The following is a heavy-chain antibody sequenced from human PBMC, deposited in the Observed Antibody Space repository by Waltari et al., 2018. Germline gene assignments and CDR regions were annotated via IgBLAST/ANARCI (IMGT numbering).Heavy chain of an antibody. J-gene: IGHJ4*02. D-gene: IGHD3-22*01. CDR3: ARARWEFEYYDSSGYHAYYFDY. CDR1: GFKVYSHY. Sequence: EVQLVESGGGLIQPGGSLRLSCAASGFKVYSHYMSWVRQAPGKGLEWVSVIYSGDSTYYADSGEGRFTISRDNSKNTLYLQMNSLRAEDTAVYYCARARWEFEYYDSSGYHAYYFDYWGQGTLVTVSS. CDR2: IYSGDST. V-gene: IGHV3-53*01.